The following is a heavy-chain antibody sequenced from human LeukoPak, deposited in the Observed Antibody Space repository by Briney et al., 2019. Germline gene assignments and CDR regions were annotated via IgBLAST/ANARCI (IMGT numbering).Heavy chain of an antibody. D-gene: IGHD2/OR15-2a*01. Sequence: VQLQESGPGLVKPSGTLSLTCAVSGASISSSNWWSWVRQSPGKGLEWVSGLSGSGSTTYYSDSVKGRFTVSRDNLQNTLYLQMSSLRAEDTAVYFCAKGLITSYFLFDSWGQGTLVTVSS. CDR2: LSGSGSTT. CDR3: AKGLITSYFLFDS. V-gene: IGHV3-23*01. J-gene: IGHJ4*02. CDR1: GASISSSN.